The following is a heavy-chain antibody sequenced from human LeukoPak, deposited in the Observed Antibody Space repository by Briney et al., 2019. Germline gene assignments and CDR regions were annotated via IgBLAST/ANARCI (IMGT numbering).Heavy chain of an antibody. Sequence: GGSLRLSCAASGFPFSSYSMNGVRQAPGKGLEWVSYISSSSSTIYYADSVKGRFTISRDNAKNSLYLQMNSLRDEDTAVYYCARDESAGYCSSTSCPGFYYYYYGMDVWGQGTTVTVSS. J-gene: IGHJ6*02. CDR2: ISSSSSTI. CDR1: GFPFSSYS. CDR3: ARDESAGYCSSTSCPGFYYYYYGMDV. V-gene: IGHV3-48*02. D-gene: IGHD2-2*01.